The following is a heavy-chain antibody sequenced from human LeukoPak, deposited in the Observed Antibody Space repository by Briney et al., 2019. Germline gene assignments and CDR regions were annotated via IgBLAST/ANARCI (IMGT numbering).Heavy chain of an antibody. CDR3: AKDLVGAANLIFDY. CDR2: ISSSSSYI. J-gene: IGHJ4*02. Sequence: GGSLRLSCAASGFTFSSYSMNWVRQAPGKGLEWVSSISSSSSYIYYADSVKGRFTISRDNAKNSLYLQMNSLRAEDTAVYYCAKDLVGAANLIFDYWGQGTLVTVSS. CDR1: GFTFSSYS. D-gene: IGHD1-26*01. V-gene: IGHV3-21*04.